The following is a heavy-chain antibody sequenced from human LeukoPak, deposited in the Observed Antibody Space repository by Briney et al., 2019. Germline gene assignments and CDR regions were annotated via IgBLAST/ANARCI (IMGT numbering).Heavy chain of an antibody. CDR1: GFTFSSYG. CDR3: ARGKRWLQFGFDY. CDR2: ISYDGSNK. J-gene: IGHJ4*02. Sequence: PGRSLRLSCAASGFTFSSYGMHWVRQAPGKGLEWVAVISYDGSNKYYADSVKGRFTISRDNSKNTLYLQMNSLRAEDTAVYYCARGKRWLQFGFDYWGQGTLVTVSS. V-gene: IGHV3-30*03. D-gene: IGHD5-12*01.